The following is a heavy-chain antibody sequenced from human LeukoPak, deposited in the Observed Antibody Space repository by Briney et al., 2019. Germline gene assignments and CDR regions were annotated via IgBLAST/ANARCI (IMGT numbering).Heavy chain of an antibody. CDR1: GYTFTGYY. CDR2: INPNSGGT. V-gene: IGHV1-2*02. J-gene: IGHJ4*02. Sequence: GESLKISCKGSGYTFTGYYMHWVRQAPGQGLEWMGWINPNSGGTNYAQKFQGRVTMTRDTSISTAYMELSRLRSDDTAVYYCARDLGSSSQVGSFDYWGQGTLVTVSS. CDR3: ARDLGSSSQVGSFDY. D-gene: IGHD6-6*01.